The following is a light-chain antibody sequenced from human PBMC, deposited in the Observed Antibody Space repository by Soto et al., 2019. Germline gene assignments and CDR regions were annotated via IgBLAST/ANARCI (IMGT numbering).Light chain of an antibody. CDR1: SSDVGSYDH. V-gene: IGLV2-14*01. Sequence: QSVLTQPASVSGSPGQSITISCSGTSSDVGSYDHVAWYQQFPGKTPKLMIYEVSNRPSGVSSRFSGSKPGNTASLTISGLQAEDEADYYCCSYAGSYTYVFGTGTKVTFL. CDR2: EVS. CDR3: CSYAGSYTYV. J-gene: IGLJ1*01.